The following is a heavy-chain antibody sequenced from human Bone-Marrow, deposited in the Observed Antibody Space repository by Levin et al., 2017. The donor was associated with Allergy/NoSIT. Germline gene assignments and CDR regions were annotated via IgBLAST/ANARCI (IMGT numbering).Heavy chain of an antibody. D-gene: IGHD3-10*01. V-gene: IGHV3-15*01. J-gene: IGHJ4*02. CDR2: IKSNNNDGTT. CDR1: GFTFTNAW. CDR3: TTDISYYYGSGSFVY. Sequence: GESLKISCAASGFTFTNAWMSWVRQAPGKGLEWVGRIKSNNNDGTTDYAAPVKDRFTISRDDSKSALYLQMNSLKAEDTGVYYCTTDISYYYGSGSFVYWGQGALVTVSS.